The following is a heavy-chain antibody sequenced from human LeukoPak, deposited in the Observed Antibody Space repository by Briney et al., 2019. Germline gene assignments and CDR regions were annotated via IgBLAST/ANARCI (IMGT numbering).Heavy chain of an antibody. J-gene: IGHJ4*02. Sequence: ASVKVSCKASGYTFTSYGISWVRQAPGQGLEWTGWISAYNGNTNYAQKLQGRVTMTTDTSTSTAYMELRSLRSDDTAVYYCARDRKGYSYGEFDYWGQGTLVTVSS. CDR1: GYTFTSYG. D-gene: IGHD5-18*01. CDR3: ARDRKGYSYGEFDY. V-gene: IGHV1-18*04. CDR2: ISAYNGNT.